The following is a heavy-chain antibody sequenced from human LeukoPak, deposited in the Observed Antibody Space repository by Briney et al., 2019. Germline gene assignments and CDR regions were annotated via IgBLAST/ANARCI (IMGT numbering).Heavy chain of an antibody. V-gene: IGHV4-59*04. Sequence: ASETLSLTCTVSGGSISGYYWNWIRQPPGKGLEWIGHIHHSGSTAYNPTLTSRVTMSVDTSKNQFSLNLSSVTAADTAVYYCAQNWGSYAFDIWGRGTMVTVSS. CDR2: IHHSGST. J-gene: IGHJ3*02. CDR1: GGSISGYY. CDR3: AQNWGSYAFDI. D-gene: IGHD7-27*01.